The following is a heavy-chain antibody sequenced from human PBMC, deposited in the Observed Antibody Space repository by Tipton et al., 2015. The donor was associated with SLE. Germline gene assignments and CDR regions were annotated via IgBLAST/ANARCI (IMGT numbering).Heavy chain of an antibody. D-gene: IGHD5-24*01. V-gene: IGHV4-59*12. CDR1: GGSISSYY. CDR3: ARDAVDGYRGGAVDS. J-gene: IGHJ4*02. CDR2: IFYRGST. Sequence: TLSLTCTVSGGSISSYYWSWIRQPPGKGLEWIGNIFYRGSTNYNPSLKGRVTISIDRSRHQFSLKLRSVTAADTAVYYCARDAVDGYRGGAVDSWGQGTLVTVSS.